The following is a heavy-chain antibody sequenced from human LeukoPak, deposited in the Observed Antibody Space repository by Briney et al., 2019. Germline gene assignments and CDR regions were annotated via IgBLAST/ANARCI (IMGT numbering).Heavy chain of an antibody. V-gene: IGHV4-59*08. CDR3: ARVGHMAAAGTYDY. CDR1: GGSISSYY. CDR2: IFYSGSP. D-gene: IGHD6-13*01. Sequence: PSETLSLTCTVSGGSISSYYWSWIRQPPGKGLEWIGNIFYSGSPNYNPSLKSRVTTSFDTSKNQFSLKLSFVTAADTAVYYCARVGHMAAAGTYDYWGQGTLVTVSS. J-gene: IGHJ4*02.